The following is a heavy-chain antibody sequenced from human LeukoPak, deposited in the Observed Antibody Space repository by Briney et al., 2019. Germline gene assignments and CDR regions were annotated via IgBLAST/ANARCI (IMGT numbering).Heavy chain of an antibody. D-gene: IGHD6-19*01. CDR3: ATAVASSSGWYADY. CDR1: GFTFSNAW. J-gene: IGHJ4*02. CDR2: IWYDGSNK. Sequence: GGSLRLSCAASGFTFSNAWMSWVRQAPGKGLEWVAVIWYDGSNKYYADSVKGRFTVSRDNSKNTLYLQMNSLRAEDTAVYYCATAVASSSGWYADYWGQGTLVTVSS. V-gene: IGHV3-33*08.